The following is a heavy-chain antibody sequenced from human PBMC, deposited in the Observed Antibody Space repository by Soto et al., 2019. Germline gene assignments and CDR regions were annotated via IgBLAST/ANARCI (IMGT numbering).Heavy chain of an antibody. V-gene: IGHV3-30-3*01. D-gene: IGHD3-16*01. J-gene: IGHJ3*02. CDR2: ISYDGSKK. CDR3: ARGPRRAGVMQGDAFDI. CDR1: GFTFSSYA. Sequence: TGGSLRLSCAASGFTFSSYAMHWVRQAPGKGLEWVAVISYDGSKKYYADSVKGRFTISRDNSKNTLYLQMNSLRAEDTAVYYCARGPRRAGVMQGDAFDIWGQGTMVTVSS.